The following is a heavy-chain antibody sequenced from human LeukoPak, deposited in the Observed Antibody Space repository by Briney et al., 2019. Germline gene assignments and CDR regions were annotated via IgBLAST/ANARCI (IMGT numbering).Heavy chain of an antibody. Sequence: SGTLSLTYTVSGGSISSSSYYWGWIRQPPGKGLEWIGSIYYSGSTYYNPSLKSRVTISVDTSKNQFSLKLSSVTAADTAVYFCARLYGNYQNYFDYWGQGTLVTVSS. CDR2: IYYSGST. J-gene: IGHJ4*02. D-gene: IGHD1-7*01. CDR1: GGSISSSSYY. CDR3: ARLYGNYQNYFDY. V-gene: IGHV4-39*07.